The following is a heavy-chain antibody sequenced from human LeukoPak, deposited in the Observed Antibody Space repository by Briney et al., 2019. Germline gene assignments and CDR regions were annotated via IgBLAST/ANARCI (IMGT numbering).Heavy chain of an antibody. CDR1: GFTSIAYA. J-gene: IGHJ6*02. CDR3: ARNQQLGGHSYYYYGMDV. D-gene: IGHD3-16*01. Sequence: GGSLRLSCVGSGFTSIAYALTWARQSPGKGLEWVSGISGGGVTTYYADSVKGRLTISRDNSKNTLYLQMNSLRADDTAIYYCARNQQLGGHSYYYYGMDVWGQGTTVTVSS. CDR2: ISGGGVTT. V-gene: IGHV3-23*01.